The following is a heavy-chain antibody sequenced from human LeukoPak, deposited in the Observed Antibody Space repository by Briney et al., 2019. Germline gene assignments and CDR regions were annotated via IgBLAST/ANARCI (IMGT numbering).Heavy chain of an antibody. Sequence: PSETLSLTCTVSGGSISSGTYYWSWIRQPPGKGLQWIGSFYYSGSTYYNPSLKSRVTISVDTSKNQFSLKLSSVTAADTAVYYCARLFGSGSPYYMDVWGKGTTVTISS. CDR3: ARLFGSGSPYYMDV. J-gene: IGHJ6*03. CDR2: FYYSGST. D-gene: IGHD3-10*01. CDR1: GGSISSGTYY. V-gene: IGHV4-39*01.